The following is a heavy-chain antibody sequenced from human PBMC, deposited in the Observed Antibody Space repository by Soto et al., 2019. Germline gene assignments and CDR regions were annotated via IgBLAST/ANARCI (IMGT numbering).Heavy chain of an antibody. CDR2: IKQDGSEK. Sequence: HPGGSLRLSCAASGFMFSDYWMSWVRQAPGKGLEWVANIKQDGSEKYHVDSVKGRFTFSRENAQNSLFVLMNSLRAEDTAVYYCARDKDWAFDYWGQGTLVTVSS. V-gene: IGHV3-7*01. J-gene: IGHJ4*02. CDR3: ARDKDWAFDY. CDR1: GFMFSDYW. D-gene: IGHD3-9*01.